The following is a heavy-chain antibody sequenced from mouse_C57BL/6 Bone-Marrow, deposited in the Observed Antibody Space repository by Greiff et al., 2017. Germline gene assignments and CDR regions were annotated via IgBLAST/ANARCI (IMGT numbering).Heavy chain of an antibody. J-gene: IGHJ4*01. Sequence: DVKLVESGGDLVKPGGSLKLSCAASGFTFSSYGMSWVRQTPDKRLAWVATISSGGSYTYYPDSVKGRFTISRDNAKNTLYLQMSSLKSEDTAMYYCARHYDYYAMDYWGQGTSVTVSS. CDR2: ISSGGSYT. V-gene: IGHV5-6*02. CDR1: GFTFSSYG. CDR3: ARHYDYYAMDY.